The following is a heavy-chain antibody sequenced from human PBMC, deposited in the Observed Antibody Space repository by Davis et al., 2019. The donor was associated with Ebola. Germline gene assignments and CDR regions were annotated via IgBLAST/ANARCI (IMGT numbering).Heavy chain of an antibody. CDR1: GFTFSSYE. D-gene: IGHD2-2*01. CDR3: TRDTEPYQLLYYFDY. CDR2: IRSKAYGGTT. V-gene: IGHV3-49*04. Sequence: GGSLRLSCAASGFTFSSYEMNWVRQAPGKGLEWVGFIRSKAYGGTTEYAASVKGRFTISRDDSKSIAYLQMNSLKTEDTAVYYCTRDTEPYQLLYYFDYWGQGTLVTVSS. J-gene: IGHJ4*02.